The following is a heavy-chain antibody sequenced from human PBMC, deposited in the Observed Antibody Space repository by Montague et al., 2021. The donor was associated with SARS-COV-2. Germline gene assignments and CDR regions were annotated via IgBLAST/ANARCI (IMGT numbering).Heavy chain of an antibody. V-gene: IGHV4-39*01. J-gene: IGHJ3*02. CDR1: GGSITRNYY. CDR3: ARPLVRGVPKAFDI. D-gene: IGHD3-10*01. CDR2: IYYSGTT. Sequence: SDTLSLTCTVSGGSITRNYYWGWIRQPPGKGLEWVGNIYYSGTTFINPSLGSRVTISVDASKNQFSLNLTSVTAADTAVYYCARPLVRGVPKAFDIWGQGALVIVSS.